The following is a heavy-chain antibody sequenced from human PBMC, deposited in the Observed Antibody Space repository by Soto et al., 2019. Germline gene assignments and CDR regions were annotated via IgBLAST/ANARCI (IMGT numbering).Heavy chain of an antibody. D-gene: IGHD2-15*01. Sequence: GGSLRLSCAASGFTFSSCSMNWVRQAPGKGLEWVSSISSDSAYIYYADSVKGRFIISRDNANNALYLQMNSLRAEDTALYYCVRDYIGWSRAIWGHGTMVTVSS. CDR3: VRDYIGWSRAI. V-gene: IGHV3-21*01. CDR2: ISSDSAYI. CDR1: GFTFSSCS. J-gene: IGHJ3*02.